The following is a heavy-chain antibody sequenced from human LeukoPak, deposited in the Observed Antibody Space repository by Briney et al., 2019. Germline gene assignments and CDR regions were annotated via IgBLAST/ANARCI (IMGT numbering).Heavy chain of an antibody. J-gene: IGHJ4*02. D-gene: IGHD4-17*01. CDR3: ARKGLGGDLFDY. V-gene: IGHV4-30-2*01. CDR2: IYHSGST. CDR1: GGSISSGGYP. Sequence: SQTLSLICAVSGGSISSGGYPWSWLRPPPGKGLEWIGYIYHSGSTYCNPSLKSRVTISVDRSKNQCSLKLSSVTAADTAVYYCARKGLGGDLFDYWGQGTLGTVSS.